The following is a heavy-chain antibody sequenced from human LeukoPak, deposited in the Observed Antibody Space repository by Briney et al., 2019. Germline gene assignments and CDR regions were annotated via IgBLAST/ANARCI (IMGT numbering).Heavy chain of an antibody. Sequence: ASVKVSCKASGYTFTSYYIHWVRQAPGQGLEWMGIINPSGGSTSYAQKFQGRVTMTRDTSTSTVYMELSSLRSEDTAVYYCARDHYGGNPPHYWGQGTLVTVSS. J-gene: IGHJ4*02. D-gene: IGHD4-23*01. CDR2: INPSGGST. CDR3: ARDHYGGNPPHY. CDR1: GYTFTSYY. V-gene: IGHV1-46*01.